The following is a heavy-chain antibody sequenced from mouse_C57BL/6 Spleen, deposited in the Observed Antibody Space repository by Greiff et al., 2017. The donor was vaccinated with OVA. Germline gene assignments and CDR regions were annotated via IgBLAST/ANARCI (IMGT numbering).Heavy chain of an antibody. CDR3: ARSWSNYDLAMDY. CDR1: GYTFTSYW. V-gene: IGHV1-7*01. CDR2: INPSSGYT. Sequence: QVQLQQSGAELAKPGASVKLSCKASGYTFTSYWMHWVKQRPGQGLEWIGYINPSSGYTKYNQKFKDKATLTADKSSSTAYMQLSSLTYEDSAVYYCARSWSNYDLAMDYWGQGTSVAVSS. D-gene: IGHD2-5*01. J-gene: IGHJ4*01.